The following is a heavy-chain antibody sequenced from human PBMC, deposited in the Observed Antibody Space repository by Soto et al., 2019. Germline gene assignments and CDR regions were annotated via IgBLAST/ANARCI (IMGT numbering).Heavy chain of an antibody. CDR1: GFTFSSYA. J-gene: IGHJ4*02. CDR2: ISSNGGST. Sequence: PGGSLRLSCSASGFTFSSYAMHWVRQAPGKGLEYVSAISSNGGSTYYADSVKGRFTISRDNSKNTLYLQMSSLRAEDTAVYYCVKGRLPIFGVVTPYYFDYWGQGTLVTVSS. D-gene: IGHD3-3*01. CDR3: VKGRLPIFGVVTPYYFDY. V-gene: IGHV3-64D*06.